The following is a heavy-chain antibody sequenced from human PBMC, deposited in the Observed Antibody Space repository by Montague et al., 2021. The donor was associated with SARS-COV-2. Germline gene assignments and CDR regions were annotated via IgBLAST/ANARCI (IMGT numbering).Heavy chain of an antibody. CDR2: IYYSGST. CDR3: ARGYPGFTLDY. D-gene: IGHD2-15*01. Sequence: SETLSLTCTVSGGSISSHYWSWIRQPPGKGLEWIGYIYYSGSTNYNPSLKSRATISVDTSKNQFSLKLSSVTAADTAVYYCARGYPGFTLDYWGQGTLVTVSS. CDR1: GGSISSHY. V-gene: IGHV4-59*11. J-gene: IGHJ4*02.